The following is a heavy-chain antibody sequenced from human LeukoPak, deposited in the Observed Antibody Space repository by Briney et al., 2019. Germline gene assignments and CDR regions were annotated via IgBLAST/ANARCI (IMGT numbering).Heavy chain of an antibody. CDR1: GFTFSSYG. D-gene: IGHD3-22*01. V-gene: IGHV3-33*08. CDR2: IWYDGTDQ. J-gene: IGHJ6*02. CDR3: GRDPRPRDSSDWFGSGMDV. Sequence: QSGGSLRLSCAASGFTFSSYGMNWIRQAPGKGLEWVGVIWYDGTDQYHPVSVEGGFTISSENSKSTLYLQIDSLGVEDTAIYYCGRDPRPRDSSDWFGSGMDVWGQGTTVSVSS.